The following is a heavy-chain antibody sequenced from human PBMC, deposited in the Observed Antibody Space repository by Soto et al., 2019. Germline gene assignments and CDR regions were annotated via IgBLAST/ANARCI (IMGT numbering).Heavy chain of an antibody. Sequence: ASVKVSCKASGYTFTNYDIYWVRQATGQGLEWMGWMNPKSASTGYAQRFLGRATMTRDTSKTTAYMELSSLTSDDTAVYFCARGSGTSSQYFYYYEMDVWGRGTTVTVSS. CDR3: ARGSGTSSQYFYYYEMDV. D-gene: IGHD2-2*01. V-gene: IGHV1-8*01. J-gene: IGHJ6*02. CDR2: MNPKSAST. CDR1: GYTFTNYD.